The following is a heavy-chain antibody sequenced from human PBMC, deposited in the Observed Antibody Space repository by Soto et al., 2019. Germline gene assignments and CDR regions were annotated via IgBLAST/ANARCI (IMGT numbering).Heavy chain of an antibody. CDR2: IWYDGSNK. J-gene: IGHJ6*02. D-gene: IGHD3-10*01. Sequence: GGSLRLSCAASGFTLSSYGMHWGRQAPGKGLERGAGIWYDGSNKYYADSAKGRFTISRDNSKNTLYLQRNSVRAGDTAVYYCARERGLWFGELSGPYYYYYGMDVWGQGTTVTVSS. CDR1: GFTLSSYG. CDR3: ARERGLWFGELSGPYYYYYGMDV. V-gene: IGHV3-33*01.